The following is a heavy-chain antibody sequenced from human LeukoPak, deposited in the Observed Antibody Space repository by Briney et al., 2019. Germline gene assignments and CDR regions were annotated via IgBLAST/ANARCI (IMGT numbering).Heavy chain of an antibody. CDR2: IYPADSDT. CDR3: ARRGYGSGSRPYFDY. V-gene: IGHV5-51*01. CDR1: GYTFNTYW. Sequence: GESLKISCKGSGYTFNTYWIGWVRQMPGKGLEWMGLIYPADSDTRYNPSFQGHVTISADRSDNTAYLQWSSLRASDTAMYYCARRGYGSGSRPYFDYWGQGTLVTVSS. D-gene: IGHD3-10*01. J-gene: IGHJ4*02.